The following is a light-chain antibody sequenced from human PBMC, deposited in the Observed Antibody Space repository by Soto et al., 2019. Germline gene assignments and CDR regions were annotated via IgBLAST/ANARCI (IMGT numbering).Light chain of an antibody. CDR1: SSDVGGYNY. V-gene: IGLV2-14*01. CDR3: SSHTSYSTRV. J-gene: IGLJ1*01. CDR2: VVS. Sequence: QSVLTQPASVSGSPGQSIAISCTGTSSDVGGYNYVSWYQQHPGKAPELMIHVVSNRPSVISDRFSGSKSGNTASLTIFGLQADDEADYYCSSHTSYSTRVFGTGTKVT.